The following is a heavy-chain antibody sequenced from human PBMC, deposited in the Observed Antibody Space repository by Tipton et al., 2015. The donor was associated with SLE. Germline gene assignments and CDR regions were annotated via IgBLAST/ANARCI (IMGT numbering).Heavy chain of an antibody. Sequence: TLSLTCTVSGGSISSSSYYWGWIRQPPGKGLEWIGSNYYSGSTYYNPSLKSRVTISVDTSRNQFFLKLSSVTAADTAVYYCARRANWGSRAFDIWGQGTMVTVSS. CDR1: GGSISSSSYY. J-gene: IGHJ3*02. V-gene: IGHV4-39*01. CDR2: NYYSGST. CDR3: ARRANWGSRAFDI. D-gene: IGHD7-27*01.